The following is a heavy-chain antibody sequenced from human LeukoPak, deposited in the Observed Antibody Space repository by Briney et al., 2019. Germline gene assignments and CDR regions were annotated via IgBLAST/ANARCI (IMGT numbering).Heavy chain of an antibody. CDR1: GYIFSDYY. V-gene: IGHV3-11*01. D-gene: IGHD6-13*01. CDR3: ARDRGVGTAAAHWFDP. J-gene: IGHJ5*02. CDR2: ISSSGSTI. Sequence: GGSLRPSCAASGYIFSDYYMSWIRQAPGKGLEWVSHISSSGSTIYYADSVKGRFTISRDNAKNSLYLQMNSLRAEDTAVYYCARDRGVGTAAAHWFDPWGQGTLVTVSS.